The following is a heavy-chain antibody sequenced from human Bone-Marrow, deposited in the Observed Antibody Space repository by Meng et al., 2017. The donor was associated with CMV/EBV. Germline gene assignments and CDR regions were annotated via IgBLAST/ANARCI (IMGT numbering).Heavy chain of an antibody. Sequence: FTDYYIHWVRQAPGHGLEWMGWLNPNSGGTDFAQKFQDWVTMTRDTSITTVYMELSSLRSDDTAVYFCARAETYGSGSHFYFYFDFWGQGTLVTVSS. V-gene: IGHV1-2*04. CDR1: FTDYY. J-gene: IGHJ4*02. CDR3: ARAETYGSGSHFYFYFDF. CDR2: LNPNSGGT. D-gene: IGHD3-10*01.